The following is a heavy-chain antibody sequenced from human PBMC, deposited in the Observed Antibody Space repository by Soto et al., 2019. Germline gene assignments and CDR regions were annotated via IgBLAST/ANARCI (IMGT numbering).Heavy chain of an antibody. CDR1: GDRVSSNSAA. CDR2: TYYRSKWYN. CDR3: ARQIIGGNWNYVVYYYYGMDV. D-gene: IGHD1-7*01. J-gene: IGHJ6*02. Sequence: SQTLSLTCAISGDRVSSNSAAWNWIRQSPSRGLEWLGRTYYRSKWYNDYAVSVKSRITINPDTSKNQFSLQLNSVTPEDTAVYYCARQIIGGNWNYVVYYYYGMDVWGQGTTVTVSS. V-gene: IGHV6-1*01.